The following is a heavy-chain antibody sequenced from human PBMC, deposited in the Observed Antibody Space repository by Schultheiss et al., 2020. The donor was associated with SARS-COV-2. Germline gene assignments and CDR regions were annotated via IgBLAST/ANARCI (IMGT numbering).Heavy chain of an antibody. J-gene: IGHJ3*02. CDR2: IHPGDSDT. Sequence: GESLKISCQGSGYSFTNYWIGWVRQMPGKGLEWMGVIHPGDSDTRYSPSFQGQVTISADKSISTAYLQWSSLKASDTAMYYCARHPDGGEPDAFDIWGQGTMVTVSS. V-gene: IGHV5-51*01. CDR3: ARHPDGGEPDAFDI. D-gene: IGHD3-16*01. CDR1: GYSFTNYW.